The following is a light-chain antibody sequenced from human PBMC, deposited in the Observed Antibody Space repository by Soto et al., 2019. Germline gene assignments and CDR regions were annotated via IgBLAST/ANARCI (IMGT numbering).Light chain of an antibody. V-gene: IGLV2-18*02. CDR2: EVS. CDR3: NSYTSSSTYV. CDR1: SSDVGSYNR. J-gene: IGLJ1*01. Sequence: QSVLTQPLSVSGSPGQSVTISCTGTSSDVGSYNRVSWYQQPPGTAPKLMIYEVSNRPSGVPDRFSGSKSGNTASLTISGLQAEDEADYYCNSYTSSSTYVFGTGTKVTVL.